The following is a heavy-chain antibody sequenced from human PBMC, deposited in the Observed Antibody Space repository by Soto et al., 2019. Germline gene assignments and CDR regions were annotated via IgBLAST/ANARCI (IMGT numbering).Heavy chain of an antibody. CDR3: ALSIFGVEPYAFDI. J-gene: IGHJ3*02. CDR2: IYHSGST. D-gene: IGHD3-3*01. V-gene: IGHV4-4*02. Sequence: PSEALSLTCAVSGGSICSSNWWTWVRQPPGKGLEWIGEIYHSGSTNYNPSLKSRVTISVDKSKNQFSLKLSSVTAADTAVYYCALSIFGVEPYAFDIWGQGTMVTVSS. CDR1: GGSICSSNW.